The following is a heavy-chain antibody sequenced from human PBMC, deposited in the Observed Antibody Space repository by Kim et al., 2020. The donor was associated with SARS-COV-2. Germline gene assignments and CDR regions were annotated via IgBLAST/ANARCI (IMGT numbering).Heavy chain of an antibody. D-gene: IGHD6-13*01. CDR2: ISSSGPST. CDR3: ARDLGSSTWHTWFDP. V-gene: IGHV3-11*01. Sequence: GGSLRLSCAASGFTFSDYYMSWIRQAPGKGLEWVAYISSSGPSTNYADSVKGRFTISRDNAKNSLYLQMNGLRVEDTAVYYCARDLGSSTWHTWFDPWG. J-gene: IGHJ5*02. CDR1: GFTFSDYY.